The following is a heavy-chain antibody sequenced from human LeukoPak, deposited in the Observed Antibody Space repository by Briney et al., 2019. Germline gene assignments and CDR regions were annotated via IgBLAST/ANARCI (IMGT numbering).Heavy chain of an antibody. J-gene: IGHJ3*02. Sequence: GGSLRLSCAASGFTFSNAWMSWVRQAPGKGLEWVGRIKSKTDGGTTDYAAPVKGRFTISRDDSKNTLYLQMNSLKTEDTAVYYCTTEYDFWSGSIWDVFDIGGKGKMVPVSS. CDR2: IKSKTDGGTT. V-gene: IGHV3-15*01. D-gene: IGHD3-3*01. CDR1: GFTFSNAW. CDR3: TTEYDFWSGSIWDVFDI.